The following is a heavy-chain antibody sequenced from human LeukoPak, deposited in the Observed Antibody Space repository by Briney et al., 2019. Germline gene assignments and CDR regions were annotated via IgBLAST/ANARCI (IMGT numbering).Heavy chain of an antibody. V-gene: IGHV3-30*02. J-gene: IGHJ4*02. D-gene: IGHD2-15*01. CDR1: GFTISSYG. Sequence: SGGSLRLSCAASGFTISSYGMHWVRQAPGKVLEWVAFIRYDGNNKYYADSVKGRFTISRDNSKNTLYLQMNSLRAEDTAVYYCATNGGLGYCSGGSCLLIDYWGQGTLVTVSS. CDR2: IRYDGNNK. CDR3: ATNGGLGYCSGGSCLLIDY.